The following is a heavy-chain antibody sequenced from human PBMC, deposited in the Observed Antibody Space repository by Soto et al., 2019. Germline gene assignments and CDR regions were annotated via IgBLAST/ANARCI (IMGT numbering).Heavy chain of an antibody. Sequence: QVQLVESGGGVVQPGRSLRLSCAASGFTFSSYGMHWVRQAPGKGLEWVAVIWYDGSNKYYADSVKGRFTISRDNFKNPVYLQMNSLRAEDTAVYYCARDIGSQLQPYYYYYGMDVWGQGTTVTVSS. CDR1: GFTFSSYG. CDR3: ARDIGSQLQPYYYYYGMDV. CDR2: IWYDGSNK. V-gene: IGHV3-33*01. J-gene: IGHJ6*02. D-gene: IGHD2-2*01.